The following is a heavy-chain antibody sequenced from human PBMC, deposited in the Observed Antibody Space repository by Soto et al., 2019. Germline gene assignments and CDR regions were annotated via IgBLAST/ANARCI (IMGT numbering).Heavy chain of an antibody. Sequence: SETLSRTFAVSGYSISSGYYWGWIRQPPGKGLEWIGSIYHSVSTYYNPSLKSRVTISVDTSKNQFSLKLSSVTAADTAVYYCAIATFLGYCSSTSCQNFDYWSQGTLVTVSS. V-gene: IGHV4-38-2*01. D-gene: IGHD2-2*01. CDR1: GYSISSGYY. J-gene: IGHJ4*02. CDR3: AIATFLGYCSSTSCQNFDY. CDR2: IYHSVST.